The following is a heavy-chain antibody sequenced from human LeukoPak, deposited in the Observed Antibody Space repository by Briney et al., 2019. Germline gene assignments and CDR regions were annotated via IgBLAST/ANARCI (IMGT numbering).Heavy chain of an antibody. V-gene: IGHV1-69*13. D-gene: IGHD3-3*01. CDR1: GGTFSSYA. CDR2: IIPIFGTA. J-gene: IGHJ5*02. CDR3: ARGSITIFGVVNDHNWFDP. Sequence: SVKVSCKASGGTFSSYAISWVRQAPGQGLEWMGGIIPIFGTANYAQKFQGRVTITADESTSTAYMELSSLRSEGTAVYYCARGSITIFGVVNDHNWFDPWGQGTLVTVSS.